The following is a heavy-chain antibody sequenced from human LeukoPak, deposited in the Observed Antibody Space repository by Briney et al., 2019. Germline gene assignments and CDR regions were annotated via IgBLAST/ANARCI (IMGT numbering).Heavy chain of an antibody. Sequence: GASVKVSCKASGYTFTSYDINWVRQATGQGLEWMGWINPNSGGTNYAQKFQGRVTMTRDTSTSTAYMELRSLRSDDTAVYYCARDGHRMYYYESSVYRFDYWGQGTLVTVSS. CDR1: GYTFTSYD. J-gene: IGHJ4*02. D-gene: IGHD3-22*01. CDR2: INPNSGGT. V-gene: IGHV1-8*01. CDR3: ARDGHRMYYYESSVYRFDY.